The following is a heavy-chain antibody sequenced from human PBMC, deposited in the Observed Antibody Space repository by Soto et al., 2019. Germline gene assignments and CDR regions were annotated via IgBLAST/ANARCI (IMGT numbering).Heavy chain of an antibody. J-gene: IGHJ3*02. D-gene: IGHD3-16*01. CDR3: ARIGSGLAVGEDAFDI. Sequence: SLKISCKGSGYSFTSYWISWVRQMPGKGLEWMGRIDPSDSYTNYSPSFQGHVTISADKSISTAYLQWSSLKASDTAMYYCARIGSGLAVGEDAFDIWGQGTMVTVSS. CDR2: IDPSDSYT. CDR1: GYSFTSYW. V-gene: IGHV5-10-1*01.